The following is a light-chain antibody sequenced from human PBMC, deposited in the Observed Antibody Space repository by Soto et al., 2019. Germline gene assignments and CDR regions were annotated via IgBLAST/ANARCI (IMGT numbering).Light chain of an antibody. CDR1: QRISSW. J-gene: IGKJ1*01. Sequence: DIQMTQSPATLCAFVGDRVTITCRASQRISSWLAWYQQKPGKAPKFLIYDGSTLESGVPARFSGSGSGTEFTLTISSLQPDDFGTYFCQQYDSYPWTFGQRTKVDI. V-gene: IGKV1-5*01. CDR3: QQYDSYPWT. CDR2: DGS.